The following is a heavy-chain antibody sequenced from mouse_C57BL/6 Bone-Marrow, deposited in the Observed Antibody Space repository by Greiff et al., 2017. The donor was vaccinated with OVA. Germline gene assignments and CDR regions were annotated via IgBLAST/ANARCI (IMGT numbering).Heavy chain of an antibody. CDR1: GYTFTSYW. CDR3: AGRYYGSSYWYFDV. J-gene: IGHJ1*03. V-gene: IGHV1-55*01. CDR2: IYPGSGST. D-gene: IGHD1-1*01. Sequence: QVQLQQPGAELVKPGASVKMSCKASGYTFTSYWITWVKQRPGQGLEWIGDIYPGSGSTNYNEKFKSKATLTVDTTSSTAYMQRSSLTSEDSAVYYCAGRYYGSSYWYFDVCGTGTTVTVSS.